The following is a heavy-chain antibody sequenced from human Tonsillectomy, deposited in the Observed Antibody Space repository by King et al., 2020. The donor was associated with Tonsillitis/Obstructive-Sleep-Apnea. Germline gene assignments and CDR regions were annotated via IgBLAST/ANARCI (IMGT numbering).Heavy chain of an antibody. D-gene: IGHD1-26*01. Sequence: VQLVESGAEVKKPGEALKLSCKGSGYSFSTYWIGWVRQMPGKGLEWMGIIYPGDSDTRYSPSFQGQVTISADKSLSTAYLQWSSLKASDTAIYYCARRGSGTYGNWFDPWGQGTLVIVSS. CDR3: ARRGSGTYGNWFDP. CDR2: IYPGDSDT. J-gene: IGHJ5*02. CDR1: GYSFSTYW. V-gene: IGHV5-51*01.